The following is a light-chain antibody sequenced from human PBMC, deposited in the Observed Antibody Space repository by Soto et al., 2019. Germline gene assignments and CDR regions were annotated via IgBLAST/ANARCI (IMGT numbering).Light chain of an antibody. V-gene: IGLV1-40*01. J-gene: IGLJ3*02. CDR1: NTNIGAGYD. CDR2: ANI. CDR3: QSYDSSLSAWKV. Sequence: QSVLTQPPSVSGAPGQRVSISCTGTNTNIGAGYDVKWYQLLPGTAPKLLIYANINRPSGVPDRFSGSKSGASAFLVITGLQAEDEADYYCQSYDSSLSAWKVFGGGTKLTVL.